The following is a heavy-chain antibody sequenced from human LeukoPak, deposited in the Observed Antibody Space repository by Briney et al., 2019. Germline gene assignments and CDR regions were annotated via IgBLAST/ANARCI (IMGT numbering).Heavy chain of an antibody. V-gene: IGHV4-34*01. D-gene: IGHD3-10*01. CDR3: ARLVLLWFGEPLHFDL. CDR2: IYYSGST. CDR1: GGSFSGYY. J-gene: IGHJ2*01. Sequence: SETLSLTCAVYGGSFSGYYWSWIRQPPGKGLEWIGSIYYSGSTYYNPSLKSRVTISVDTSKNQFSLKLSSVIAADTAVYYCARLVLLWFGEPLHFDLWGRGTLVTVSS.